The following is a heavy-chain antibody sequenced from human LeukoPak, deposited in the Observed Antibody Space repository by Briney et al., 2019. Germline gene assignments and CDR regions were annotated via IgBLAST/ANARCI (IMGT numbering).Heavy chain of an antibody. CDR1: GFTFSSYE. J-gene: IGHJ4*02. CDR3: ARVRDGYNRNWAY. D-gene: IGHD5-24*01. CDR2: IYYNVAT. Sequence: LRLSCAASGFTFSSYEMNWVRQAPGKGLEWIGSIYYNVATYYNSSLKSRVTISVDTSKNHLSLKLSSVTAADTAVYYCARVRDGYNRNWAYWGQGTLVTVSS. V-gene: IGHV4-39*02.